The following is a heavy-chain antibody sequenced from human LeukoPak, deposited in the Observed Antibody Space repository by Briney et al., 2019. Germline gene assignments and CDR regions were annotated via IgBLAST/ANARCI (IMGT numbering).Heavy chain of an antibody. CDR1: GFTFSSYS. CDR3: ARDMRDTMVRGVIITNDY. D-gene: IGHD3-10*01. Sequence: PGGSLRLSCAASGFTFSSYSMNWVRQAPGKGLEWVSSISSSSSYIYYADSVKGRFTISRDNAKNSLYLQMNSLRAEDTAVYYCARDMRDTMVRGVIITNDYWGQGTLVTVSS. CDR2: ISSSSSYI. J-gene: IGHJ4*02. V-gene: IGHV3-21*01.